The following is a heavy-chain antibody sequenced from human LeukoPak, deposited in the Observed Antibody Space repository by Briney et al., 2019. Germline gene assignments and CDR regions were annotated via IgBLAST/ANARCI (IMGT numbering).Heavy chain of an antibody. D-gene: IGHD2-15*01. Sequence: SVKVSCKASGGTFSSYAISWVRQAPGQGLEWMGGIIPIFGTANYAQRFQGRVTITADESTSTAYMELSSLRSEDTAVYYCARDTIPDCSGGSCYGHVSYFDYWGQGTLVTVSS. V-gene: IGHV1-69*13. CDR3: ARDTIPDCSGGSCYGHVSYFDY. CDR1: GGTFSSYA. CDR2: IIPIFGTA. J-gene: IGHJ4*02.